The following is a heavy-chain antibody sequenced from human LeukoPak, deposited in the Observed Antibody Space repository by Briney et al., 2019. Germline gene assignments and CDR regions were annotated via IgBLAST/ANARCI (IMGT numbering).Heavy chain of an antibody. Sequence: GGSLRLSCAAPGFTFSTYGMHWVRQAPGKGLEWVAVISSDGSAKYYTDSVKGRFTIARDNAKNTLYLQMNSLRAEDTAVYYCARGENSKTYPVSGYWGQGTLVTVSS. D-gene: IGHD4-11*01. CDR2: ISSDGSAK. J-gene: IGHJ4*02. CDR3: ARGENSKTYPVSGY. V-gene: IGHV3-30*03. CDR1: GFTFSTYG.